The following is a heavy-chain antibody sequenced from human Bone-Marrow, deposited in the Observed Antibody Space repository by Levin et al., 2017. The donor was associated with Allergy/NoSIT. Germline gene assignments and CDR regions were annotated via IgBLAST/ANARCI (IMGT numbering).Heavy chain of an antibody. J-gene: IGHJ4*02. D-gene: IGHD3-22*01. CDR1: GGSISDSY. V-gene: IGHV4-59*08. Sequence: SQTLSLTCTVSGGSISDSYWSWIRQPPGKGLEWVAYIHSSGRTNYNPSLESRVTISADTSKNHFSLQLSSVTAADTAVYYCARQAKHDTGGYKCQFDNWGQGSLVTVSS. CDR2: IHSSGRT. CDR3: ARQAKHDTGGYKCQFDN.